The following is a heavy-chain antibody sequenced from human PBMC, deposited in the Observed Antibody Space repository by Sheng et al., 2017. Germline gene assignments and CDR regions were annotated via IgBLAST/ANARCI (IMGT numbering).Heavy chain of an antibody. Sequence: QVQLQQWGAGLLKPSETLSLTCAVYGGSFSGYYWSWIRQPPGKGLEWIGEINHSGSTNYNPSLKSRVTISVDTSKNQFSLKLSSVTAADTAVYYCARRPSKLLWFYHGPFDYWGQGTLVTVSS. D-gene: IGHD3-10*01. CDR2: INHSGST. CDR3: ARRPSKLLWFYHGPFDY. V-gene: IGHV4-34*01. CDR1: GGSFSGYY. J-gene: IGHJ4*02.